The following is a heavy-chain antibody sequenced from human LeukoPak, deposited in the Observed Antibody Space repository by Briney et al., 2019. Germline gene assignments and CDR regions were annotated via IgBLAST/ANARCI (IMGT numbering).Heavy chain of an antibody. CDR2: IYTSGST. V-gene: IGHV4-4*09. J-gene: IGHJ6*03. D-gene: IGHD5-24*01. Sequence: SETLSLTCTVSGGSISSYYWSWIRQPPGKGLEWIGYIYTSGSTNYNPSLKSRVTISVDTSKNQFSLKLSSVTAADTAVYHCASSPDGPYYYYYMDVWGKGTTVTVSS. CDR1: GGSISSYY. CDR3: ASSPDGPYYYYYMDV.